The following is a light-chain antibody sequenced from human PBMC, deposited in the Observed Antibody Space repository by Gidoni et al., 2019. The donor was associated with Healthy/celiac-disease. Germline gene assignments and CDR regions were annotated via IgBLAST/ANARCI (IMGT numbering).Light chain of an antibody. CDR3: QQYNSYPWT. CDR1: QSISSW. CDR2: DAS. J-gene: IGKJ1*01. V-gene: IGKV1-5*01. Sequence: DIQMTQSPSTLSASVGDRVTITCRASQSISSWLAWYQQKPGKAPKLLIDDASSLESGVPSRFSGSGSGTEFTLTISSLQPDDFATYYFQQYNSYPWTFGQGTKVEIK.